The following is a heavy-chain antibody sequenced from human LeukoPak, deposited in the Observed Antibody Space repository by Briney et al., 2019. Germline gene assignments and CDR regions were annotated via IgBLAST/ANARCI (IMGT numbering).Heavy chain of an antibody. CDR3: ARDLGRYCSGGRCHYYSYYMDV. J-gene: IGHJ6*03. CDR2: ISTYNGNT. Sequence: GASVKVSCKASGYTFTNYGISWVRQAPGQGLEWMGWISTYNGNTNYAQKLQGRVTMTTDTSTSTAYMELRRLGSDDTAVYYCARDLGRYCSGGRCHYYSYYMDVWGKGTTVTVSS. CDR1: GYTFTNYG. D-gene: IGHD2-15*01. V-gene: IGHV1-18*01.